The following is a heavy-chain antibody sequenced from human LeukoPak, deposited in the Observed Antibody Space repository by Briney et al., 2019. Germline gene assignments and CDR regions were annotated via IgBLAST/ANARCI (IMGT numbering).Heavy chain of an antibody. Sequence: ASETLSLTCTVSGGSISTYYWSWIRQPAGKGLEWIGRIYTSGSTNYNPSLKSRVTMSVDTSKNQFSLKLSSVTAADTAVYYCARDRQWLVRWDNWFAPWGQGTLVTVSS. D-gene: IGHD6-19*01. J-gene: IGHJ5*02. CDR1: GGSISTYY. V-gene: IGHV4-4*07. CDR2: IYTSGST. CDR3: ARDRQWLVRWDNWFAP.